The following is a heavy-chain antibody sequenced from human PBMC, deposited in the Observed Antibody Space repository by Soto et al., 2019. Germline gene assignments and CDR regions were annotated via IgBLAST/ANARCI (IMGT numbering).Heavy chain of an antibody. V-gene: IGHV3-30*03. Sequence: TGGSLRLSCAASGFTFSSYGMHWVRQAPGKGLEWVAVISYDGSNKYYADSVKGRFTISRDNSKNTLYLQMNSLRAEDTAVYYCARWPEGIVVVPAAIGGAFDIWGQGTMVTVSS. CDR3: ARWPEGIVVVPAAIGGAFDI. CDR2: ISYDGSNK. CDR1: GFTFSSYG. J-gene: IGHJ3*02. D-gene: IGHD2-2*02.